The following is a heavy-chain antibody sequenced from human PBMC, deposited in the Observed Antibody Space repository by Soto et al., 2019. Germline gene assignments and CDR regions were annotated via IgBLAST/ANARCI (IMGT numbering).Heavy chain of an antibody. CDR3: ARETSTVTHYYYYYMDV. J-gene: IGHJ6*03. V-gene: IGHV1-69*04. CDR2: IIPILGIA. Sequence: SVKVSCKASGGTFSSYTISWVRQAPGQGIEWMGKIIPILGIANYAQKYQGRVTITADKSTSTAYMELSSLRSEDTAVYYCARETSTVTHYYYYYMDVWGKGTTVTVSS. CDR1: GGTFSSYT. D-gene: IGHD5-18*01.